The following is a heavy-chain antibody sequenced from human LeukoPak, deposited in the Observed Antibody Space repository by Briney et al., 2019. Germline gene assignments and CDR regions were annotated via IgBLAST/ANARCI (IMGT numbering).Heavy chain of an antibody. CDR2: ISSSSSYI. CDR1: GFTFSSYS. D-gene: IGHD2-2*01. J-gene: IGHJ4*02. Sequence: GGSLRLSCAASGFTFSSYSVNWVRQGPGKGLEWVSPISSSSSYIYHADSVKGRFTISRDNAKNSLYLQMNSLRADDTAVYYCARDQPPSGIVVVPAADYWGQGTLVTVSS. V-gene: IGHV3-21*01. CDR3: ARDQPPSGIVVVPAADY.